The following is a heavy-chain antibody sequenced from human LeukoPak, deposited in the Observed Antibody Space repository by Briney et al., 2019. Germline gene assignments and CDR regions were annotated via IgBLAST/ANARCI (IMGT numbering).Heavy chain of an antibody. D-gene: IGHD3-10*01. CDR3: AKVGLVYYGSGSATYFDY. CDR1: GFTFSNYD. J-gene: IGHJ4*02. CDR2: ISASGIHI. V-gene: IGHV3-23*01. Sequence: GGSLRLSCAVSGFTFSNYDMNWVRQAPGKGPEWVTTISASGIHIYYADSAKGRFTISRDNSRNTLELQMNSLRAEDTAVYYCAKVGLVYYGSGSATYFDYWGQGTLVTVSS.